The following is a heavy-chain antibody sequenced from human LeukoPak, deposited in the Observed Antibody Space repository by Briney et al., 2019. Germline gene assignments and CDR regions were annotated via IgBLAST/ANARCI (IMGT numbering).Heavy chain of an antibody. D-gene: IGHD6-19*01. CDR2: IHYSGTP. J-gene: IGHJ4*02. V-gene: IGHV4-39*01. CDR1: GDSIRSNNYY. Sequence: SETLSLTCIVSGDSIRSNNYYWALIRHPPGKGLEWIGSIHYSGTPYYSPSLKRRATMSVDTPKNPFSLTLSSVTAADTAVYYCARHNNTGWSIDCWGQGTLVTVSS. CDR3: ARHNNTGWSIDC.